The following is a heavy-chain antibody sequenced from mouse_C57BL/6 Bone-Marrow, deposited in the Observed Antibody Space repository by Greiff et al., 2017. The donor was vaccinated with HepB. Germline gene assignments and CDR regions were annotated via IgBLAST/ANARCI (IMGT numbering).Heavy chain of an antibody. D-gene: IGHD3-2*02. CDR3: ARMTAQAHFDY. J-gene: IGHJ2*01. CDR1: GYTFTNYW. V-gene: IGHV1-63*01. CDR2: IYPGGGYT. Sequence: QVQLKQSGAELVRPGTSVKMSCKASGYTFTNYWIGWAKQRPGHGLEWIGDIYPGGGYTNYNEKLKGKATMTADKSSSTAYMQFSSLTSEDSAIYYCARMTAQAHFDYWGQGTTLTVSS.